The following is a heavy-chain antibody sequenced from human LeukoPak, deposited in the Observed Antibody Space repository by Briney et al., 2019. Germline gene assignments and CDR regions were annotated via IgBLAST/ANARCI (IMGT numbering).Heavy chain of an antibody. D-gene: IGHD5-12*01. V-gene: IGHV1-2*02. CDR3: ARVRDVATLGLFLDY. J-gene: IGHJ4*02. Sequence: GASVKVSCKASGYTFTGYYMHWVRQAPGQGLEWMGWINPNSGGTNYAQKFQGRVTMTRDTSISTAYMELSRLRSDDTAVYYCARVRDVATLGLFLDYWGQGTLVTVSS. CDR1: GYTFTGYY. CDR2: INPNSGGT.